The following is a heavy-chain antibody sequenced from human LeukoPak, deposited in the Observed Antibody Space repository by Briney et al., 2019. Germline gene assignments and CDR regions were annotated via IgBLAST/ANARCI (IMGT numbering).Heavy chain of an antibody. CDR1: GFTFSSYA. V-gene: IGHV3-23*01. D-gene: IGHD1-1*01. Sequence: GGSLRLSCAASGFTFSSYAMSWVRQAPGKGLEWVSAISGSGGSTYYADSVKGRFTISRDNSKNTLYLQMNSLRAEDTAVYYCAKKGQAGTGRNYMDVWGKGTTVTVAS. CDR3: AKKGQAGTGRNYMDV. CDR2: ISGSGGST. J-gene: IGHJ6*03.